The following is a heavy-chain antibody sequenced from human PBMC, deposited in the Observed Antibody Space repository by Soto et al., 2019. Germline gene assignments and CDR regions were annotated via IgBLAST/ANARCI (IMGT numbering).Heavy chain of an antibody. Sequence: SETLSLTCTVSGGSISSYYWSWIRQPPGKGLEWIGYIYYSGSTNYNPSLKSRVTISVDTSKNQFSLKLSSVTAADTAVYYCARAEIANCVDPWGQGNLVTASS. V-gene: IGHV4-59*01. CDR3: ARAEIANCVDP. CDR1: GGSISSYY. CDR2: IYYSGST. J-gene: IGHJ5*02.